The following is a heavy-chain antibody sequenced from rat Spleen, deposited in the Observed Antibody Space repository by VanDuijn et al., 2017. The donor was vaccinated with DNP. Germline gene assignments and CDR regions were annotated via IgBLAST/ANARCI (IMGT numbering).Heavy chain of an antibody. CDR1: GFTFNKYW. CDR3: ARGVYYYSATYWYFDF. V-gene: IGHV5-31*01. CDR2: ITNSGGST. D-gene: IGHD1-1*01. J-gene: IGHJ1*01. Sequence: EVQLVESGGDLVQPGRSLKLSCVASGFTFNKYWMTWIRQVPGKGLEWVASITNSGGSTYYPDSVKGRFTISRDNAKNTLYLQMNSLRSEDTATYYCARGVYYYSATYWYFDFWGPGTMVTVSS.